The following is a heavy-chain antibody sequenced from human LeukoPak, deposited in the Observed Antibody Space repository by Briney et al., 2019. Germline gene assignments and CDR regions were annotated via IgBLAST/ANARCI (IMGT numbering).Heavy chain of an antibody. J-gene: IGHJ3*02. Sequence: SVKVSCKASGGAFSSYAISWVRQAPGQGLEWMGRIIPILGMANYAQKFQGRVTITADKSTSTAYMELSSLRSEDTAVYYCARDRDGSSSWYGIWGQGTMVTVSS. CDR2: IIPILGMA. CDR3: ARDRDGSSSWYGI. V-gene: IGHV1-69*04. D-gene: IGHD6-13*01. CDR1: GGAFSSYA.